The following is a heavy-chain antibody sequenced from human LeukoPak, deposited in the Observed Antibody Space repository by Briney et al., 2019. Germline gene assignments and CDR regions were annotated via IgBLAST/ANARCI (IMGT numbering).Heavy chain of an antibody. CDR2: ISDDGRNK. Sequence: GGSLRLSGAASGFTFSDYSMHWVRQAPGKGLEWVTLISDDGRNKNYADSVKGRFTISRDDSRNTLYLQMISLRVEDTAVYYCARDQIYGATFDYWGQGTLVTVSS. CDR1: GFTFSDYS. V-gene: IGHV3-30*04. J-gene: IGHJ4*02. CDR3: ARDQIYGATFDY. D-gene: IGHD4-17*01.